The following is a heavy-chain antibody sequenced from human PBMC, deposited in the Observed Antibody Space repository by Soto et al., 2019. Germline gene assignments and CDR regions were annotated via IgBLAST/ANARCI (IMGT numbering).Heavy chain of an antibody. CDR1: GFTFSSYS. CDR3: ARDSGTYPNWFDP. V-gene: IGHV3-48*01. D-gene: IGHD1-7*01. CDR2: ISSSSSTI. Sequence: GGSLRLSCAAFGFTFSSYSMNWVRQAPGKGLEWVSYISSSSSTIYYADSVKGRFTISRDNAKNSLYLQMNSLRAEDTAVYYCARDSGTYPNWFDPWGQGTLVTVSS. J-gene: IGHJ5*02.